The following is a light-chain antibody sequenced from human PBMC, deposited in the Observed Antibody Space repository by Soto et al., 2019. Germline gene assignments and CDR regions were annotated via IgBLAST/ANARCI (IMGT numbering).Light chain of an antibody. CDR3: SAYTTSSLYV. CDR2: GVS. J-gene: IGLJ1*01. V-gene: IGLV2-11*01. Sequence: QSALTQPRSVSGSPGQSVTISCTGTNSDVGGYNYVSWYQQYPGKAPKLMISGVSERPSGVPDRFSGSKSGNTASLTISGLQAEDEADYYCSAYTTSSLYVFGTGTKLTVL. CDR1: NSDVGGYNY.